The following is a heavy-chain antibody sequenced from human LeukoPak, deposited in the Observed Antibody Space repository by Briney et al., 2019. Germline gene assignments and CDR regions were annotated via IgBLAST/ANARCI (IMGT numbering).Heavy chain of an antibody. CDR1: GFTFTSYA. J-gene: IGHJ3*02. V-gene: IGHV3-23*01. CDR2: ISAGGYGT. CDR3: AKERDYDPFDAFDI. D-gene: IGHD3-22*01. Sequence: AVGSLRLSCAASGFTFTSYAMSWVRQAPGKGLEWVSGISAGGYGTYYADSVKGRFIISRDNSKNTLYLQMSSLRAEDTAVYYCAKERDYDPFDAFDIWGQGTMVTVSS.